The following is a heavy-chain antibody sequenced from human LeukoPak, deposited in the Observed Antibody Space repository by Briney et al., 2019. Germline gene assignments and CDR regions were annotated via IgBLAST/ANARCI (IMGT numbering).Heavy chain of an antibody. CDR3: ARGAHYCTNGICYYNHYYCYMDV. V-gene: IGHV4-4*07. CDR2: ILMVVGI. D-gene: IGHD2-8*01. Sequence: ETLSLTCTVPGDSISHYYWSWIRQPAGKGLEWIGRILMVVGISYNPSLKSRVIVSVDTTKNQFSLKLYSVTAADTAVYYCARGAHYCTNGICYYNHYYCYMDVWGKGTTVTLSS. J-gene: IGHJ6*03. CDR1: GDSISHYY.